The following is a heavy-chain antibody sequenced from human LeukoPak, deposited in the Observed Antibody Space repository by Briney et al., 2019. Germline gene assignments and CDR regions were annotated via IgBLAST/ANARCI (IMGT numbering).Heavy chain of an antibody. V-gene: IGHV3-23*01. CDR1: GFTFSSYG. CDR2: ISGSGGST. D-gene: IGHD3-9*01. CDR3: ARVTGRILIDY. J-gene: IGHJ4*02. Sequence: GGSQRLSCAASGFTFSSYGMSWVRQAPGKGLEWVSAISGSGGSTYYADSVRGRFTISRDNAKNSLYLQMNSLRAEDTAVYYCARVTGRILIDYWGQGTLVTVSS.